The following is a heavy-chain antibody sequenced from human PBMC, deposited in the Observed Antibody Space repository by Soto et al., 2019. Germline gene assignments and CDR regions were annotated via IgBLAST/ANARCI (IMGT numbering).Heavy chain of an antibody. CDR3: ARSLSASPDY. Sequence: EVQLVESGGGLVQPGGSLRLSCAASGFTFSTYWMHWVRQAPGKGLVWVSRINSDGSYTGYADSVKGRFTISRDNAKNTLYLQMNILRAEDTAVYYCARSLSASPDYWRQGSLVTVSS. CDR2: INSDGSYT. CDR1: GFTFSTYW. D-gene: IGHD2-2*01. J-gene: IGHJ4*02. V-gene: IGHV3-74*01.